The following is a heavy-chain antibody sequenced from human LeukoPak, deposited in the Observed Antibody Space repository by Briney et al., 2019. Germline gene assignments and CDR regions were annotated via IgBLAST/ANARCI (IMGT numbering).Heavy chain of an antibody. CDR1: GGSVNNGGYF. D-gene: IGHD6-25*01. V-gene: IGHV4-61*08. CDR2: VYSSGSP. J-gene: IGHJ6*04. Sequence: SETLSLTCPVSGGSVNNGGYFWKWIRQSPGKGLEWLGYVYSSGSPNYNPSLRSRVSMSVDTSKNQFSLKLSSVTAADTAVYYCASVSVSSAGYHFYYYGMDVWGKGTTVIVSS. CDR3: ASVSVSSAGYHFYYYGMDV.